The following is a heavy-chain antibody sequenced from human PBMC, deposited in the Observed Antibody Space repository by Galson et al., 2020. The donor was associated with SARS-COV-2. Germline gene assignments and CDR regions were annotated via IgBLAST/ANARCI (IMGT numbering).Heavy chain of an antibody. CDR2: ICGPGDAT. D-gene: IGHD3-10*01. Sequence: GGSLRLSCAASGFPYTSYSLSWVRQAPGKGLEWVSTICGPGDATYYTDSVMGRFTISRDNSKNTLWLQMNSLRDEDTAMYYCAREGQWFGGYWYFDLWGRGTLVTVSS. CDR1: GFPYTSYS. V-gene: IGHV3-23*01. CDR3: AREGQWFGGYWYFDL. J-gene: IGHJ2*01.